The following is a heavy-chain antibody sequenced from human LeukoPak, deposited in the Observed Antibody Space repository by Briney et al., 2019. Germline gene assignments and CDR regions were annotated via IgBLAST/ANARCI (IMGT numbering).Heavy chain of an antibody. Sequence: GGSLRLSCAASGFSFSTYGMSWVRQAPGKGLEWDSGISGSGGNTYYAGSVKGRFTISRDNSKNTLDLQMNSLRAEDTAIYHFAKAKAPYAVASFFDFWGQGTPVTVFS. CDR2: ISGSGGNT. CDR1: GFSFSTYG. V-gene: IGHV3-23*01. J-gene: IGHJ4*02. CDR3: AKAKAPYAVASFFDF. D-gene: IGHD2-2*01.